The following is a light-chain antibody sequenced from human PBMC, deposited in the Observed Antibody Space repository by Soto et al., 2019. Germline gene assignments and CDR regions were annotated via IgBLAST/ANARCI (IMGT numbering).Light chain of an antibody. CDR1: QDISKY. J-gene: IGKJ2*01. CDR3: QQYDNLPRNT. Sequence: DIQMTQSPSSLSAFIGDRVTITCQASQDISKYLNWYQQKPGKAPNLLIYDASNLEKGVPSRFSGSGSGTHFTFTISSLQPEDLAIYYCQQYDNLPRNTFGQGTKVAIK. V-gene: IGKV1-33*01. CDR2: DAS.